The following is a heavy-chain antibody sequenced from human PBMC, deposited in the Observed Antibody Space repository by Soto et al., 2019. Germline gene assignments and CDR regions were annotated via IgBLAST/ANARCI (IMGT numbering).Heavy chain of an antibody. J-gene: IGHJ4*02. V-gene: IGHV5-10-1*01. CDR1: GYSFTDYW. CDR3: ARRRYTSGWYEDLDY. D-gene: IGHD6-13*01. CDR2: IDPSDSYV. Sequence: EVQLVQSGAEVKKPGESLRISCKTSGYSFTDYWITWVRQMPGKGLEWMGRIDPSDSYVNYNPAFQGHVTISADTSIRTPYLEWTSLKSSDIAMYYWARRRYTSGWYEDLDYWGQGTLVIVSP.